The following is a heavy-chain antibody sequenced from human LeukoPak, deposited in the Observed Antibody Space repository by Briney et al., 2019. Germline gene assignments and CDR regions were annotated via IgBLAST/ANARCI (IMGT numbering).Heavy chain of an antibody. CDR3: AKVFAEAEYGI. V-gene: IGHV3-74*01. CDR2: INTDGSST. Sequence: GGSLRLSCAASGFTFSSYWMHWVRQAPGKGLVWVSRINTDGSSTSYADSVKGRFTISRDNAKNTLYLQMNSLRAEDTAVYYCAKVFAEAEYGIWGKGTMVPVS. J-gene: IGHJ3*02. D-gene: IGHD2-2*01. CDR1: GFTFSSYW.